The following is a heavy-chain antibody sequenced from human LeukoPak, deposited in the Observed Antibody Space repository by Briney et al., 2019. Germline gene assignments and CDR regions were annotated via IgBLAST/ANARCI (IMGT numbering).Heavy chain of an antibody. V-gene: IGHV3-23*01. CDR1: GFTFNNFA. Sequence: GGSLRLSCVASGFTFNNFAIIWVRQAPGKGLEWVSSITASGGTQNAADVMERFTISTDSSKNTLYLYMNSRRADDTPVYFCAGDPNGNYVGAFDFCGHGT. CDR2: ITASGGT. D-gene: IGHD1-7*01. J-gene: IGHJ3*01. CDR3: AGDPNGNYVGAFDF.